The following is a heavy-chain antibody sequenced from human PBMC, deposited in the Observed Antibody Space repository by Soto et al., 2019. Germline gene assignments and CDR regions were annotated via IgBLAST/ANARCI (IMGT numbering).Heavy chain of an antibody. CDR3: ARDSYYYDSSGYSLDAFDI. V-gene: IGHV4-4*07. J-gene: IGHJ3*02. CDR1: GGSISSYY. D-gene: IGHD3-22*01. Sequence: QVQLQESGPGLVKPSETLSLTCTVSGGSISSYYWSWIRQPAGKGLEWIGRIYTSGSTNYNPSLKSRVTMSVDTSKNQFSLKLSSVTAADTAVYYCARDSYYYDSSGYSLDAFDIWGQGTMVTVSS. CDR2: IYTSGST.